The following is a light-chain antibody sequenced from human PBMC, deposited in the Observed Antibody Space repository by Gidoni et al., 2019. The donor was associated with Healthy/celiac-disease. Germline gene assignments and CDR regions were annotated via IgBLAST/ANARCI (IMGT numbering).Light chain of an antibody. Sequence: DIQMTQSPSSLSASVRDRVTITCQASQDISNYLNWYQQKPGKAPKLLTYDASNLETGVPSRFSGSGSGTDFTFTISSLQPEDIATYYCQQYDNPSITFGQGTRLEIK. CDR3: QQYDNPSIT. CDR2: DAS. J-gene: IGKJ5*01. CDR1: QDISNY. V-gene: IGKV1-33*01.